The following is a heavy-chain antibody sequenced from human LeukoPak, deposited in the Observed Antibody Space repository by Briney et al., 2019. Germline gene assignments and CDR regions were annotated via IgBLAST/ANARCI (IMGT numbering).Heavy chain of an antibody. D-gene: IGHD3-10*01. V-gene: IGHV4-38-2*01. CDR1: GYSRRRGYY. Sequence: SETLSLTCAVSGYSRRRGYYWGWIRPPPGKGVEGSGIIYHSGSTDYNPSLTTRLTISVDTSKNPFSLKLSSVTAADTAVYYCARVDEYGSDTGVSYGMDVCGKGTTVTLSA. CDR3: ARVDEYGSDTGVSYGMDV. CDR2: IYHSGST. J-gene: IGHJ6*04.